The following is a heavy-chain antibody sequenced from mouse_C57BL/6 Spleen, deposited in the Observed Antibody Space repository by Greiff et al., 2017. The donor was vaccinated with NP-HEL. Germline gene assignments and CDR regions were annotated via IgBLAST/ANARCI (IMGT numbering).Heavy chain of an antibody. CDR1: GFNIKDYY. CDR3: SSSTLVEGDWYFDV. D-gene: IGHD1-1*01. Sequence: VQLQQSGAELAKPGASVKLSCTASGFNIKDYYMHWVKQRTEQGLEWIGRIDPEDGENKYAPKFKGKATITADTYPNTAYLQLSILTSEDTAVYYCSSSTLVEGDWYFDVWGTGTPVTVSS. J-gene: IGHJ1*03. CDR2: IDPEDGEN. V-gene: IGHV14-2*01.